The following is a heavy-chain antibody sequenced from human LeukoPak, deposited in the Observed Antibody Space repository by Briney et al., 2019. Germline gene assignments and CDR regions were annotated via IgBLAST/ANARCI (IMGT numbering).Heavy chain of an antibody. V-gene: IGHV4-61*01. CDR3: ARDYGTIYYFAY. D-gene: IGHD5-24*01. J-gene: IGHJ4*02. CDR2: IYYSGST. Sequence: SETLSLTCTVSGGSISSSSYYWSWIRQPPGKGLEWIGYIYYSGSTNYNPSLKSRVTISVDTSKNQFSLKLSSVTAADTAVYYCARDYGTIYYFAYWGKGTLVTVS. CDR1: GGSISSSSYY.